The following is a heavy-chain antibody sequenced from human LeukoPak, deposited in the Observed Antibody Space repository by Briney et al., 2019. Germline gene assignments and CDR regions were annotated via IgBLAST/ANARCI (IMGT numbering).Heavy chain of an antibody. Sequence: ASVKVSCKASGYIFSNYGVSWVRLAPGQRLEWMGWVSAYNGNTNYAQSFQGRVTMTTDTSTSTAYMELRSLISDDTAVYYCAKDPAVAAAGLFDYWGQGTLVTVSS. D-gene: IGHD6-13*01. J-gene: IGHJ4*02. CDR1: GYIFSNYG. V-gene: IGHV1-18*01. CDR2: VSAYNGNT. CDR3: AKDPAVAAAGLFDY.